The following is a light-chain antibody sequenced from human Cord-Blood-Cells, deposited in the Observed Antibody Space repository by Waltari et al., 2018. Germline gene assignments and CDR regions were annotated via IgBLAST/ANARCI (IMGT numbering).Light chain of an antibody. Sequence: IVMTQSPDSLAVSLGERATINCKPSQSVLYSSNNNNYLAWYQQKPGQPPKLLIYWASTRESGVPDRFSGSGSGTDFTLTISSLQAEDVAVYYCQQYYSTPLTFGPGTKVDIK. V-gene: IGKV4-1*01. CDR2: WAS. CDR3: QQYYSTPLT. J-gene: IGKJ3*01. CDR1: QSVLYSSNNNNY.